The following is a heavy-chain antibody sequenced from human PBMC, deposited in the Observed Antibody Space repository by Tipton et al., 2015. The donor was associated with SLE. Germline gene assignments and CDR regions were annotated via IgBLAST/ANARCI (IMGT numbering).Heavy chain of an antibody. V-gene: IGHV7-4-1*02. CDR1: GYTFTTYA. CDR2: INTKTGNP. D-gene: IGHD4-11*01. J-gene: IGHJ4*01. Sequence: QLVQSGSELKKPGASVTVSCKASGYTFTTYAMNWVRQAPGQGLEWMGWINTKTGNPTYAQGFTGRFVFSLDTSVSTAFLQISSLKSEDSAVYYCARDFEGTTTVTTPGYWGHGTLVTVSS. CDR3: ARDFEGTTTVTTPGY.